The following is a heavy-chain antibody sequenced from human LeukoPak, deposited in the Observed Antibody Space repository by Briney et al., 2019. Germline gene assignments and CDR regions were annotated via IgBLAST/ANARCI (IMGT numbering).Heavy chain of an antibody. V-gene: IGHV4-30-4*07. CDR3: ARESNYYGSGTRWFDP. CDR2: IYYSGST. D-gene: IGHD3-10*01. Sequence: SETLSLTCAVSGGSISSGGYSWSWIRQPPGKGLEWIGYIYYSGSTYYNPSLKSRVTISVDTSKNQLSLKLSSVTAADTAVYYCARESNYYGSGTRWFDPRGQGTLVTVSS. CDR1: GGSISSGGYS. J-gene: IGHJ5*02.